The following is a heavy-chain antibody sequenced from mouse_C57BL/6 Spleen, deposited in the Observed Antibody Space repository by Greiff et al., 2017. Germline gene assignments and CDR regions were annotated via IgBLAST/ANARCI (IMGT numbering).Heavy chain of an antibody. Sequence: EVQLVESGPGLVKPSQSLSLTCSVTGYSITSGYYWNWIRQFPGNKLEWMGYISYDGSNNYNPSLKNRISITRDTSKNQFFLKLNSVTTEDTATYYCAREGLRRCFAYWGQGTLVTVSA. CDR1: GYSITSGYY. D-gene: IGHD2-2*01. V-gene: IGHV3-6*01. CDR2: ISYDGSN. J-gene: IGHJ3*01. CDR3: AREGLRRCFAY.